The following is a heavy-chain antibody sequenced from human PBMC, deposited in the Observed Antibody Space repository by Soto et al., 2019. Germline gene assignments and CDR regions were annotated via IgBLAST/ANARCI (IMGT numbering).Heavy chain of an antibody. D-gene: IGHD3-22*01. CDR1: GFTFSSYA. V-gene: IGHV3-30-3*01. J-gene: IGHJ4*02. CDR3: ARGSHYYDSSGPYFDY. CDR2: ISYDGSNK. Sequence: GGSLRLSCAASGFTFSSYAMHWVRQAPGKGLEWVAVISYDGSNKYYADSVKGRFTISRDNSKNTLYLQMNSLRAEDTAVYYCARGSHYYDSSGPYFDYWGQGTLVTVSS.